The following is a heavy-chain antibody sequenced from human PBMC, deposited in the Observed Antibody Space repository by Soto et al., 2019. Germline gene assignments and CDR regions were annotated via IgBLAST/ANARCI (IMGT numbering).Heavy chain of an antibody. CDR1: DGTTSSECYY. V-gene: IGHV4-61*01. CDR2: IYYTGST. J-gene: IGHJ2*01. Sequence: PSKPLSDAWTVSDGTTSSECYYWSCIRQKKGKGLEWIGYIYYTGSTNYNPSLKSRVTISLETSKNQVSLKLSSVTAADTAVCYCVRYGFCFTSSGYHRDIHCLPEALSSDL. CDR3: VRYGFCFTSSGYHRDIHCLPEALSSDL. D-gene: IGHD6-25*01.